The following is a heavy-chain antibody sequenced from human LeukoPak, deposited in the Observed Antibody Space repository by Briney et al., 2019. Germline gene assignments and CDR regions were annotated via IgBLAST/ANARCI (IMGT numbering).Heavy chain of an antibody. V-gene: IGHV3-48*01. J-gene: IGHJ6*03. CDR1: GFTFRTYS. CDR3: ARFLATWDRYYMDV. Sequence: PGGSLRLSCAASGFTFRTYSIIWVRQAPGKGLEWVSHIGGSGSFIYYADSVKGRFTISRGNAKNSVSLQMNSLRAEDTAVYYCARFLATWDRYYMDVWGKGTTVSVSS. CDR2: IGGSGSFI. D-gene: IGHD1-26*01.